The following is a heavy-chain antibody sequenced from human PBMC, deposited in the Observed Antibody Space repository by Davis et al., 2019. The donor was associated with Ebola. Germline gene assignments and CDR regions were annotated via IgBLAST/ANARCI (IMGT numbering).Heavy chain of an antibody. CDR2: ISGSAYTK. V-gene: IGHV3-23*01. CDR1: GFTFKSYG. J-gene: IGHJ3*02. D-gene: IGHD1-26*01. CDR3: VKDTSNIWFDI. Sequence: GESLKISCEASGFTFKSYGMSWVRQAPGKGLEWVSSISGSAYTKQYAGSVEGRFTISRDNSKNTLSLQMNGLRVEDTAIYFCVKDTSNIWFDIWGQGTMVTVSS.